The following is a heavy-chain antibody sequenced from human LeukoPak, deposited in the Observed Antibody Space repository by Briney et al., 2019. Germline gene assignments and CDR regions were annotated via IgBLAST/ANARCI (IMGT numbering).Heavy chain of an antibody. CDR1: GFTFSSYT. J-gene: IGHJ4*02. CDR2: ITSSSSYI. Sequence: GGSLRLSCAASGFTFSSYTMNWVRQAPGKGLEWVSSITSSSSYIYYADSVKGRFTISRDNAKNLLYLQMNSLRAEDTAVYYCARHVVAVGFDYWGQGTLVTVSS. V-gene: IGHV3-21*01. D-gene: IGHD3-22*01. CDR3: ARHVVAVGFDY.